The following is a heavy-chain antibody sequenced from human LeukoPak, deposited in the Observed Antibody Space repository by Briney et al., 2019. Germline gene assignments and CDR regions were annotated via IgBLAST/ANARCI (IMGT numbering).Heavy chain of an antibody. V-gene: IGHV3-23*01. CDR3: AKETTIGYYDS. Sequence: GGSLRLSCAASGFTFSSYAKGWVRQAPGKGLEWVSANSGSGGSTYYADSVKGRFTISRDNSKNTLYLQMNSLRAEDTAVYYCAKETTIGYYDSWGQGTLVTVSS. D-gene: IGHD3-22*01. CDR1: GFTFSSYA. CDR2: NSGSGGST. J-gene: IGHJ4*02.